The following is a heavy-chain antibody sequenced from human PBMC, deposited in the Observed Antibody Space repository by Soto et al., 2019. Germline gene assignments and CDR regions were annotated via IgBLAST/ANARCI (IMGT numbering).Heavy chain of an antibody. CDR1: GGSINTFY. J-gene: IGHJ4*02. CDR3: AREGCYSAYNFAHGIQLWSFDF. V-gene: IGHV4-4*07. Sequence: QVRLQESGPGLLKPSETLSLTCTVSGGSINTFYWSWVRQPAGKGLEWIGRIFSSGSTSFNPSLESRDATSVDTSKTHSSLSLSSVTAADLAVYYCAREGCYSAYNFAHGIQLWSFDFWGQGALVTVSS. CDR2: IFSSGST. D-gene: IGHD5-12*01.